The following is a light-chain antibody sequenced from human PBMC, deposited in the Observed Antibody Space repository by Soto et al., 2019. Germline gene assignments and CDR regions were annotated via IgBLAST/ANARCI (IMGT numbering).Light chain of an antibody. Sequence: IVLTQSPATLSLSPGERATLSCRASQRVXSNFGWYEQKPGQAPRILIXGASTRANGIPDRFSGSGSVTEFTLTISSLQSEDFAVHYCQQYNTWPPITFGQGTRLGI. CDR3: QQYNTWPPIT. J-gene: IGKJ5*01. CDR1: QRVXSN. V-gene: IGKV3-15*01. CDR2: GAS.